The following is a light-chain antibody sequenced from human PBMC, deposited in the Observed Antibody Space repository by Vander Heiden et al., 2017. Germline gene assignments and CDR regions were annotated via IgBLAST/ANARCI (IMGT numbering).Light chain of an antibody. CDR3: QQYCSSRWT. J-gene: IGKJ1*01. Sequence: ILFPHSPGTLSLSPGERATLSCRASQSVSSSYLAWYQQKPVQAPRLLIYGASSRVTGIPDRFSGSGSGTDFTLTISRLEPEDFAVYYCQQYCSSRWTFGQGTKVEIK. CDR1: QSVSSSY. V-gene: IGKV3-20*01. CDR2: GAS.